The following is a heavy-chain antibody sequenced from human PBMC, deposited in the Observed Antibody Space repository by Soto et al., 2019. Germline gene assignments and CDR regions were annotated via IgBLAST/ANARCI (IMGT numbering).Heavy chain of an antibody. V-gene: IGHV3-15*01. CDR3: TTDAEGRSGY. CDR2: IKSKTDGGTT. Sequence: PGXSLRLSCAASGFTFSNAWMSWFRQAPGNGLEWVGRIKSKTDGGTTDYAAPVKGRFTISRDDSKNTLYLQMNSLKTEDTAVYYCTTDAEGRSGYWGQGTLVTVSS. J-gene: IGHJ4*02. D-gene: IGHD1-1*01. CDR1: GFTFSNAW.